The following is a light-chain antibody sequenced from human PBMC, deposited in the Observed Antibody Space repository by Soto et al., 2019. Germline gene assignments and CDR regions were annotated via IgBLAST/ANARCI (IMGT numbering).Light chain of an antibody. Sequence: EIVLTQSPGTLSLSPGERATLSCRASQSVSSSYLAWYQQKPGQAPRLPIYGASSRATGIPYRFSGSGSGTDFTLTISRLEPEDFAVYYCQQYGSSPLITFGQGTRLEIK. CDR1: QSVSSSY. V-gene: IGKV3-20*01. CDR2: GAS. CDR3: QQYGSSPLIT. J-gene: IGKJ5*01.